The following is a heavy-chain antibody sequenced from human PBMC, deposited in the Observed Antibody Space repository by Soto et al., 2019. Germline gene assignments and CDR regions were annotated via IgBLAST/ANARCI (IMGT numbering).Heavy chain of an antibody. Sequence: SETLSLTCAVYGGSFSGYYWSWIRQPPGKGLEWIGEINHSGSTNYNPSLKSRVTISVDTSKNQFSLKLSSVTAADTAVYYCARIGHSYAVGADLGQGTLVTVSS. D-gene: IGHD5-18*01. J-gene: IGHJ4*02. CDR3: ARIGHSYAVGAD. V-gene: IGHV4-34*01. CDR1: GGSFSGYY. CDR2: INHSGST.